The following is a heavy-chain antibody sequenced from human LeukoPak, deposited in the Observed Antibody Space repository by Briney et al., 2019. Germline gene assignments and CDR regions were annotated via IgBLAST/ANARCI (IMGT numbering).Heavy chain of an antibody. Sequence: SQTLSLTCTVSGGSISSGDYYWSWIRQPPGKGLEWIGYIYYSGSTYYNPSLKSRVTISVDTSKNQFSLKLSSVTAADTAVYHCARGANYGDYGLDAFDIWGQGTMVTVSS. CDR3: ARGANYGDYGLDAFDI. CDR2: IYYSGST. J-gene: IGHJ3*02. CDR1: GGSISSGDYY. V-gene: IGHV4-30-4*08. D-gene: IGHD4-17*01.